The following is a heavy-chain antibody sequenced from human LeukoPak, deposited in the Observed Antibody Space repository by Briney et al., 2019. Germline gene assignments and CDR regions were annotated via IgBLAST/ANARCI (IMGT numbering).Heavy chain of an antibody. Sequence: GASVKVSCKASGGTFKNYAISWVRQAPGQGLEWMGGILPIFETTNYAQKFQARVTITADESTSTAYMKMSSLRSEDTAVYYCGRVSCGGNCYSLIGTFDIWGQGTMVTVSS. CDR2: ILPIFETT. D-gene: IGHD2-15*01. CDR3: GRVSCGGNCYSLIGTFDI. CDR1: GGTFKNYA. J-gene: IGHJ3*02. V-gene: IGHV1-69*13.